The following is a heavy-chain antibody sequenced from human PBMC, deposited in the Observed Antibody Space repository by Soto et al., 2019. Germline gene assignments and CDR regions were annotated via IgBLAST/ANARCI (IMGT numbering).Heavy chain of an antibody. CDR2: INHSGST. Sequence: PSETLSLTCAVYGESFSGYYWSWIRQPPGKGLEWIGEINHSGSTNYNPSLKSRVTISVDTSKNQFSLKLNSVTAADTAVYYCARGPKGEVGGTWYYYAMDVWGQGTTVTVSS. J-gene: IGHJ6*02. D-gene: IGHD1-26*01. CDR1: GESFSGYY. V-gene: IGHV4-34*01. CDR3: ARGPKGEVGGTWYYYAMDV.